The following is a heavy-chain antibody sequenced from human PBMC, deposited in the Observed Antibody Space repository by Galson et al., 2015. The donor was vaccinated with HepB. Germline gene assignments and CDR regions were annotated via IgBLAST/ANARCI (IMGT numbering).Heavy chain of an antibody. V-gene: IGHV1-18*01. CDR3: AREGKDIVVVPAAILPRDYYYYYMDV. D-gene: IGHD2-2*02. CDR2: ISAYNGNA. CDR1: GSTFTSYG. J-gene: IGHJ6*03. Sequence: SVKVSCKASGSTFTSYGISWVQQAPGQGLEWLGWISAYNGNANYAQKLQGRVTMTTDTSTSTAYMELRSLRSDDTAVYYCAREGKDIVVVPAAILPRDYYYYYMDVWGKGTTVTVSS.